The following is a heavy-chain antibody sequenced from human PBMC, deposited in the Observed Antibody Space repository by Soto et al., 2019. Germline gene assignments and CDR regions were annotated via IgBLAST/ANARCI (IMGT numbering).Heavy chain of an antibody. Sequence: SETLFLTCTVSGGSICSGDYYWSWIRQPPGKGLEWIGYIYYSGSTYYNPSLKSRVTISVDTSKNQFSLKLSSVTAADTAVYYCARAQGSGFLVSWGQGTLVTVS. CDR1: GGSICSGDYY. V-gene: IGHV4-30-4*08. CDR3: ARAQGSGFLVS. CDR2: IYYSGST. D-gene: IGHD3-10*01. J-gene: IGHJ4*02.